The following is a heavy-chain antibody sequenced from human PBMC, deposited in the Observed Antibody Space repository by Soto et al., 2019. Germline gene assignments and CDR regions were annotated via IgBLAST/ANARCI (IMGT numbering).Heavy chain of an antibody. CDR2: INPTGGGT. D-gene: IGHD6-13*01. Sequence: QVQLVQSGAEVKNPGASVKVSCKASGYTFTNYYIHWVRHAPGQGLEWMAIINPTGGGTNYAQKFQGRVTLARDTFTNTVHMDLTSLTSEDTAIYYCARGLAAGDHWGQGTLVTVSS. CDR3: ARGLAAGDH. V-gene: IGHV1-46*01. J-gene: IGHJ4*02. CDR1: GYTFTNYY.